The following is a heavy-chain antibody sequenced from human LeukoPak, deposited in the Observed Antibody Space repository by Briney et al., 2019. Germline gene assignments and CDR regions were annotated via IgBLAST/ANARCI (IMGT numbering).Heavy chain of an antibody. V-gene: IGHV3-21*01. D-gene: IGHD6-6*01. CDR2: ISSSSSYV. CDR1: GFTFSSYS. J-gene: IGHJ3*02. Sequence: PGGSLRLSCAASGFTFSSYSMNWVSQAPGKGLEWVSSISSSSSYVYYADSVKGRFTISRDNAKNSLYLQMNSLRAEDTAVYYCARVGIAARGSPYDAFDIWGQGTMVTVSS. CDR3: ARVGIAARGSPYDAFDI.